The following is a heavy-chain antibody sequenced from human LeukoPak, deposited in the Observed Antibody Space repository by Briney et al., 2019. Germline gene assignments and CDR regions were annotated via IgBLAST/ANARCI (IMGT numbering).Heavy chain of an antibody. V-gene: IGHV3-53*01. CDR1: GFSVSNNY. CDR3: ARGEIFGVVYYFDY. CDR2: LFSGGNS. Sequence: GGSLRLSCAASGFSVSNNYMSWVRQAPGKGLEWVSVLFSGGNSYYADSVKGRFTISRDNSKNTLYLQMNSLRAEDTAVYYCARGEIFGVVYYFDYWGQGTLVTVSS. J-gene: IGHJ4*02. D-gene: IGHD3-3*01.